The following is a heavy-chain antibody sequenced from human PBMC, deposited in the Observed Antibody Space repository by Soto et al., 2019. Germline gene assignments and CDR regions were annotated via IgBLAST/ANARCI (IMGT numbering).Heavy chain of an antibody. J-gene: IGHJ3*02. Sequence: GGSLRLSCAASGFTFSSYGMHWVRQAPGKGLEWVAVISYDGSNKYYADSVKGRFTISRDNSKNTLYLQMNSLRAEDTAVYYCAKAGYCSSTSCYHFGAFDIWGQGTMVTVSS. V-gene: IGHV3-30*18. CDR1: GFTFSSYG. CDR3: AKAGYCSSTSCYHFGAFDI. CDR2: ISYDGSNK. D-gene: IGHD2-2*01.